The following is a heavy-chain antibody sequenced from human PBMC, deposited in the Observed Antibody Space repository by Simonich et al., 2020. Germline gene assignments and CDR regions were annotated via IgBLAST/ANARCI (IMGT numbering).Heavy chain of an antibody. V-gene: IGHV3-21*01. D-gene: IGHD3-10*01. CDR2: ISSSSSYI. J-gene: IGHJ4*02. Sequence: GGGLVKPGGSLRLSCAASGFTFSSYSMNWVRQAPGKGLEWVSSISSSSSYIYYADSVKGRFTISRDNAKNSLYLQRNSLRAEDTAVYYCARDTSYYGSGSYYFDYWGQGTLVTVSS. CDR1: GFTFSSYS. CDR3: ARDTSYYGSGSYYFDY.